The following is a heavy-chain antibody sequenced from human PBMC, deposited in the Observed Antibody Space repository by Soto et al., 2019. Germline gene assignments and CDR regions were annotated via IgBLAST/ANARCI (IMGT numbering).Heavy chain of an antibody. CDR2: IYYSGST. V-gene: IGHV4-39*01. J-gene: IGHJ4*02. CDR3: ARQPSYPMYHSPTGTVNYFHS. D-gene: IGHD1-1*01. CDR1: GGSISSSSYY. Sequence: SETLSLTCTVSGGSISSSSYYWGWIRQPPGKGLEWIGTIYYSGSTYYNPSLKSRVTISVDTSKNQFSLKLTSVTAADTAVYYCARQPSYPMYHSPTGTVNYFHSWGQGPLVTVPS.